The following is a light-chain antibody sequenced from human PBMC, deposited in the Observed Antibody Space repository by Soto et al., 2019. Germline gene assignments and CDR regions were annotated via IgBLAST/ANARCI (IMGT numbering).Light chain of an antibody. Sequence: ETVMTQSPATLSVSPGERATLSCRASQSVSSNLAWYRQTPGQAPRLLIYGASTRATGIPARFSGSGSGTEFTLTISSLQSEDFAGYYCQQYNTWRWTFGQGTKVEIK. J-gene: IGKJ1*01. CDR3: QQYNTWRWT. V-gene: IGKV3-15*01. CDR1: QSVSSN. CDR2: GAS.